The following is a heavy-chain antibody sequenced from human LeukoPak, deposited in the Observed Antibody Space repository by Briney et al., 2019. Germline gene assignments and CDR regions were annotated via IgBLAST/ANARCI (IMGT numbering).Heavy chain of an antibody. V-gene: IGHV5-10-1*01. D-gene: IGHD6-6*01. Sequence: GESLKISCKGSGYSFTSYWITWVHQMPGKGLERMGKIDPSDSYTNYSPSFQGHVTISADKSISTAYPQWSSLKASDTAMYYCARVDQQLADYWGQGTLVTVSS. J-gene: IGHJ4*02. CDR1: GYSFTSYW. CDR2: IDPSDSYT. CDR3: ARVDQQLADY.